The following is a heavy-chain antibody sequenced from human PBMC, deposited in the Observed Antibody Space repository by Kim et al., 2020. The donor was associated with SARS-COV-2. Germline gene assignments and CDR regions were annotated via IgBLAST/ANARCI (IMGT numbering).Heavy chain of an antibody. CDR2: INHSGST. CDR3: ARGETYYYGSGSYPY. V-gene: IGHV4-34*01. CDR1: GGSFSGYY. Sequence: SETLSLTCAVYGGSFSGYYWSWIRQPPGKGLEWIGEINHSGSTNYNPSLKSRVTISVDTSKNQFSLKLSSVTAADTAVYYCARGETYYYGSGSYPYWGQGTLVTVSS. D-gene: IGHD3-10*01. J-gene: IGHJ4*02.